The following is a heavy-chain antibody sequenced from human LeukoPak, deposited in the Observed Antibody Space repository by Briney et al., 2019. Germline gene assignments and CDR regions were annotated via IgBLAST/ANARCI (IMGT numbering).Heavy chain of an antibody. CDR3: ARDPSDGTKAFDD. Sequence: PGGSLRLSCAASAFTFSYYAMSWVRQAPGRGLEWVSAISGSGSTHYADSVKGRFTISRDNSKNTLYLQMNSLRDEDTAVYYCARDPSDGTKAFDDWGQGTLVTVSS. CDR1: AFTFSYYA. J-gene: IGHJ4*02. V-gene: IGHV3-23*01. CDR2: ISGSGST.